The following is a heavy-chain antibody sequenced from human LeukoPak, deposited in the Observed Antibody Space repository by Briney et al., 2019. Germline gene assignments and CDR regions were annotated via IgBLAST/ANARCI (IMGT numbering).Heavy chain of an antibody. CDR2: IWYDGSNK. D-gene: IGHD6-13*01. CDR3: ARDLIIAGGQTIDY. V-gene: IGHV3-33*01. CDR1: GFTFSSYG. J-gene: IGHJ4*02. Sequence: GGSLRLSCAASGFTFSSYGMHWVRQAPGKGLEWVAVIWYDGSNKYYADSVKGRFTISRDNSKNTLYLQMSSLRAEDTAVYYCARDLIIAGGQTIDYWGQGTLVTVSS.